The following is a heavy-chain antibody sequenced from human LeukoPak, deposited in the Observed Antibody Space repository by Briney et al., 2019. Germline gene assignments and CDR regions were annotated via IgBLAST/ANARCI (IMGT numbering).Heavy chain of an antibody. CDR1: GGSFSGYY. Sequence: ASETLSLTCAVYGGSFSGYYWSWIRQPPGKGLEWIGYIYYSGSTNYNPSLKSRVTISVDTSKNQFSLKLSSVTAADTAVYYCASGSGSYGYWGQGTLVTVSS. CDR2: IYYSGST. CDR3: ASGSGSYGY. D-gene: IGHD1-26*01. J-gene: IGHJ4*02. V-gene: IGHV4-59*08.